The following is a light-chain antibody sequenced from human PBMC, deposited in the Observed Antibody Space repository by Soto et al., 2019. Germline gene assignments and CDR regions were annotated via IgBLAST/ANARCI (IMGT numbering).Light chain of an antibody. Sequence: DIQMTQSPSAMSASVGDRVTITCRASQGISSFLAWFQQKPGKVPQRLIYAASILQTGVPSRFSGSGSGTEFTLTISSLQPEDFASYYCLQHDTSPYTFGQGTKLEIK. CDR3: LQHDTSPYT. J-gene: IGKJ2*01. CDR1: QGISSF. CDR2: AAS. V-gene: IGKV1-17*03.